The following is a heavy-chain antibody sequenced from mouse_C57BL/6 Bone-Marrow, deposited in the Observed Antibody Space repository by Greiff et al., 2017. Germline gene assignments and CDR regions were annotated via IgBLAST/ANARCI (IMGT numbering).Heavy chain of an antibody. Sequence: EVMLVESGGGLVQPGGSLKLSCAASGFTFSDYYMYWVRQTPEKRLEWVAYISNGGGSTYYPDTVKGRFTISRDNAKNTLYLQMSRLKSEDTAMYYCARHGPFYYAMDYWGQGTSVTVSS. CDR3: ARHGPFYYAMDY. V-gene: IGHV5-12*01. CDR1: GFTFSDYY. J-gene: IGHJ4*01. CDR2: ISNGGGST. D-gene: IGHD3-1*01.